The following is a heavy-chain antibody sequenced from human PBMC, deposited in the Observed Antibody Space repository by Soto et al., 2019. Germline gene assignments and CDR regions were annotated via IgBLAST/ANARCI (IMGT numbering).Heavy chain of an antibody. J-gene: IGHJ3*02. CDR2: IYYSGST. Sequence: QVQLQESGPGLVKPSETLSLTCTVSGGSISSYYWSWIRQPPGKGLEWIGYIYYSGSTNYNPSLKSRVTIYVDTSKNQFSLKLSSVTAADTAVYYCAGGGVLVATISDAFDIWGQGTMVTVSS. V-gene: IGHV4-59*08. D-gene: IGHD5-12*01. CDR3: AGGGVLVATISDAFDI. CDR1: GGSISSYY.